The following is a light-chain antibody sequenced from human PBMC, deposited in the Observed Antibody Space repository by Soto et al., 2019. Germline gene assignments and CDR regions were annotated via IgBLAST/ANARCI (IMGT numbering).Light chain of an antibody. V-gene: IGLV2-11*01. CDR1: GSDVGDSSH. CDR2: EVN. Sequence: QSVLTQPRSVSGSPGQSVTISCTATGSDVGDSSHVSWYQLHPGKAPKLMIYEVNNRPSGVPDRFSGSKSGSTASLTISGLQAEDEAEYYCSSFTNSNTWVFGGGTQLTVL. CDR3: SSFTNSNTWV. J-gene: IGLJ7*01.